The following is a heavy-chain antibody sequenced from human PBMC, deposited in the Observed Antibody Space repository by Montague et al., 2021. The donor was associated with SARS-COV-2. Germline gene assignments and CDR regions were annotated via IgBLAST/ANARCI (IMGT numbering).Heavy chain of an antibody. Sequence: SETLSLTCTVSGGSISSSSYYWGWIRQPPGKGLEWIGRIYYSGSTYYNPSHKSRVTISVDTSKNQFSLKLNSVTAADTAVYYCARDPGRQLLLYPVGDYYYGMDVWGQGTTVTVSS. D-gene: IGHD2-2*02. V-gene: IGHV4-39*07. CDR2: IYYSGST. CDR3: ARDPGRQLLLYPVGDYYYGMDV. CDR1: GGSISSSSYY. J-gene: IGHJ6*02.